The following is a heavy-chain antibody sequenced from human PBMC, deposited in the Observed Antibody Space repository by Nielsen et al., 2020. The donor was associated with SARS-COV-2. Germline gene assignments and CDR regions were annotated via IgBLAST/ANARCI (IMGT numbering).Heavy chain of an antibody. D-gene: IGHD1-14*01. CDR2: IWYDGSNK. Sequence: GESLKISCAASGFTLSRYGMHWVRQAPGKGLEWVAVIWYDGSNKYYADSVRGRFTISRDNSNRSAYLQMDSLRTDDTALYFCARDRYETTNRYHPPDNWGQGTLVTVSS. V-gene: IGHV3-33*01. CDR3: ARDRYETTNRYHPPDN. J-gene: IGHJ4*02. CDR1: GFTLSRYG.